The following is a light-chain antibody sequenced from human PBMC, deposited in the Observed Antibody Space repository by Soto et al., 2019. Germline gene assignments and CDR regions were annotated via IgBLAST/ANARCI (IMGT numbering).Light chain of an antibody. J-gene: IGKJ4*01. CDR2: GAS. Sequence: AIPLTQSPSSLSTSVGDRVTITCRANQGISSPLAWYQQKPGKAPKLLINGASTLQSGVPSRFSGSGSGTEFTLTISSLQPEDFATYYCQHLNSYPLTFGGGTKVEIK. V-gene: IGKV1-13*02. CDR3: QHLNSYPLT. CDR1: QGISSP.